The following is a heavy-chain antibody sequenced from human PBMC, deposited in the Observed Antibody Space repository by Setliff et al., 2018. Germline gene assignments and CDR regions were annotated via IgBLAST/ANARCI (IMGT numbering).Heavy chain of an antibody. V-gene: IGHV4-4*07. Sequence: SETLSLTCTVSGGSMGSYYWTWIRQSAGKGLEWIGRVYTTGSTAFNPSLNSRVTMSLDKSKNQFSLHLTSVTAADTAVYHCAREVGTSTSSDAFDVWGQGMMVTVSS. CDR3: AREVGTSTSSDAFDV. CDR2: VYTTGST. D-gene: IGHD1-26*01. J-gene: IGHJ3*01. CDR1: GGSMGSYY.